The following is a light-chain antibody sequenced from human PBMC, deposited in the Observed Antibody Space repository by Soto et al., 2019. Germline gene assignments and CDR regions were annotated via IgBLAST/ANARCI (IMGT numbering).Light chain of an antibody. CDR2: KDS. J-gene: IGLJ6*01. CDR1: ALPKKY. CDR3: LSAHSSRTPEV. Sequence: SYELTQPPSVSVSLGQMARITCSGEALPKKYAHWYQQKPGQFPVLVIYKDSERPSGIPERFSGSSSGTIVTLTISGVQAEDEADYYCLSAHSSRTPEVFGSGTQLTVL. V-gene: IGLV3-16*01.